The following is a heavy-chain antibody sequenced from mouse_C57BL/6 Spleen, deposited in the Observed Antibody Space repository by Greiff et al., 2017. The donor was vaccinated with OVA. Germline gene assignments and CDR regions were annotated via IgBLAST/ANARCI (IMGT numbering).Heavy chain of an antibody. CDR1: GYTFTDYY. V-gene: IGHV1-26*01. D-gene: IGHD3-2*01. CDR3: ARRQRRAMDY. CDR2: IHPNNGGT. Sequence: EVQLQQPGPELVKPGASVKISCKASGYTFTDYYMNWVKQSHGKSLEWIGDIHPNNGGTSYNQKFKGKATLTVDKSSSTAYMELRSLTSEDSAVYYCARRQRRAMDYWGQGTSVTVSS. J-gene: IGHJ4*01.